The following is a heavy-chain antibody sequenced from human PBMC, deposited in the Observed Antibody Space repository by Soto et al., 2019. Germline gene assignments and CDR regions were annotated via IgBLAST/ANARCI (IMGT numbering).Heavy chain of an antibody. CDR1: GFTFSSYW. J-gene: IGHJ4*02. Sequence: PGGSLRLSCAASGFTFSSYWMSWVRQAPGKGLEWVANIKQDGSEKYYVDSVKGRFTISRDNAKNSLYLQMNSLRAEDTAVYYCARQPAAALWFGELLSSPYFDYWRQGTLVTVSS. CDR3: ARQPAAALWFGELLSSPYFDY. V-gene: IGHV3-7*03. D-gene: IGHD3-10*01. CDR2: IKQDGSEK.